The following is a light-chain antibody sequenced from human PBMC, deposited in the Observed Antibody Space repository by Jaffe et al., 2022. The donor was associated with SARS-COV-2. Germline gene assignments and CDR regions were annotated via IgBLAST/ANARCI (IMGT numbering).Light chain of an antibody. CDR1: QSIHDS. CDR3: QQYNSYST. CDR2: KAS. Sequence: DIQMSQSPSTLSASVGDRVTLTCRASQSIHDSLAWYQQRPGKAPKLLIYKASSLESGVPLRFSGSGSGTEFTLTISSLQPDDFATYYCQQYNSYSTFGQGTKVEIK. V-gene: IGKV1-5*03. J-gene: IGKJ1*01.